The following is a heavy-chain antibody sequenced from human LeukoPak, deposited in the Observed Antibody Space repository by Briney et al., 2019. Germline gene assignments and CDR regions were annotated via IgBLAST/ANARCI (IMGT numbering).Heavy chain of an antibody. V-gene: IGHV3-48*01. Sequence: AGGSLRLSCAASGFTFSSYSMNWVRQAPGKGLEWVSYISSSSSTIYYADSVKGRFTISRDNSKNTLYLQMNSLRAEDTAVYYCAKDGTYYDILTGYIDYWGQGTLVTVSS. D-gene: IGHD3-9*01. CDR3: AKDGTYYDILTGYIDY. J-gene: IGHJ4*02. CDR2: ISSSSSTI. CDR1: GFTFSSYS.